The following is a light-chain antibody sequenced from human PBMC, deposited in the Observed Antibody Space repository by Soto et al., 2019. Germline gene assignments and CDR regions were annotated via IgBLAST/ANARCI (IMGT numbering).Light chain of an antibody. J-gene: IGKJ4*01. CDR1: ESIGNY. CDR2: DAS. Sequence: EVVLTQSPATLSLSPGERATLSCRASESIGNYLAWYQQKLGQAPKLLIYDASHRAIGIPGRFSGDGSGTDFTLTISSLEPEDFAXXXXXXXXXXXPRLTFGGGTKVEIK. V-gene: IGKV3-11*01. CDR3: XXXXXXXPRLT.